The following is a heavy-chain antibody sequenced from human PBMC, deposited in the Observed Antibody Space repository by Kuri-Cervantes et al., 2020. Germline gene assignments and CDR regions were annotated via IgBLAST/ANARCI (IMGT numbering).Heavy chain of an antibody. CDR3: ARDLVVRGVAYFDY. CDR1: GFTFSSYS. D-gene: IGHD3-10*01. J-gene: IGHJ4*02. Sequence: GGSLRLSCAASGFTFSSYSMNWVRQAPGKGLEWVSYISSSSSTIYYADSVKGRFTISRDNAKNSLYLQMNSLRAEDTAVYYRARDLVVRGVAYFDYWGQGTLVTVSS. V-gene: IGHV3-48*01. CDR2: ISSSSSTI.